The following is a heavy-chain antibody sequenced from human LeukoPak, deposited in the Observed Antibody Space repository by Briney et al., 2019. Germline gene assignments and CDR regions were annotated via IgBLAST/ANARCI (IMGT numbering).Heavy chain of an antibody. D-gene: IGHD6-6*01. CDR3: ARGPRIAARPVEYNWFDP. CDR1: GGSFSGYY. J-gene: IGHJ5*02. Sequence: PETLSLTCAVYGGSFSGYYWSWIRQPPGKGLEWIGEINHSGSTNYNPSLKSRVTISVDTSKNQFSLKLSSVTAADTAVYYCARGPRIAARPVEYNWFDPWGQGTLVTVSS. CDR2: INHSGST. V-gene: IGHV4-34*01.